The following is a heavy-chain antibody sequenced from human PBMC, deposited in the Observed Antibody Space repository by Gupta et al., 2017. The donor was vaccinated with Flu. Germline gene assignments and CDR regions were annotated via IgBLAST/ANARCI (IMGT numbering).Heavy chain of an antibody. J-gene: IGHJ4*02. Sequence: QVQLVQSGADVKEPGASVKVSCKASGYTFTGHYLHWVRQAPGQGLEGMGWINPKSGGTNYAQNCQGRVTMTRDTSISTAYMDLSSLRSDDTAVYYCARTWIEVWTPDFDYWGQGTLVIVSS. CDR2: INPKSGGT. CDR1: GYTFTGHY. V-gene: IGHV1-2*02. CDR3: ARTWIEVWTPDFDY. D-gene: IGHD5-12*01.